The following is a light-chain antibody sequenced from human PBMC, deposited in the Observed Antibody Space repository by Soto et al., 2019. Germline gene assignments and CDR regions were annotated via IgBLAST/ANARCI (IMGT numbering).Light chain of an antibody. CDR3: QQYNSFSWT. CDR1: QSISSW. J-gene: IGKJ1*01. Sequence: DIQMTHSPSTLSASVGDRVTITCRASQSISSWLAWYQQKPGKAPKLLIYKASSLESGVPSRFSGSGSGTEFTPTISSLQPDDFATYYCQQYNSFSWTFGQGTKVDI. CDR2: KAS. V-gene: IGKV1-5*03.